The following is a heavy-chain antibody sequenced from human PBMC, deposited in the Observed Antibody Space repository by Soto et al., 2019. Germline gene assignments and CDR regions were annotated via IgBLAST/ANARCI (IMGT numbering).Heavy chain of an antibody. D-gene: IGHD3-3*01. Sequence: VASVKVSCKASGYTFTSYAMHWVRQAPGQRLEWMGWINAGNGNTKYSQKFQGRVTITRDTSASTAYMELSSLRSEDTAVYYCARDRRVTIFGVVIRYYYYMDVWGKGTTVTVSS. CDR2: INAGNGNT. V-gene: IGHV1-3*01. CDR1: GYTFTSYA. J-gene: IGHJ6*03. CDR3: ARDRRVTIFGVVIRYYYYMDV.